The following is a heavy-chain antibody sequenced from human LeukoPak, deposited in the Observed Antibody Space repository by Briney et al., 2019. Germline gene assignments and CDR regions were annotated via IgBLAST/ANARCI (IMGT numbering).Heavy chain of an antibody. D-gene: IGHD4-23*01. CDR2: IYPRDSDT. J-gene: IGHJ4*02. CDR3: ARQNYGGNSGALDY. CDR1: GYIFTNYW. Sequence: NPGESLQISCKASGYIFTNYWIGWVRQLPGKGLEWRGIIYPRDSDTRYSPSFQGQVTISADKSISTVFLQWNSLKASDTAMYYCARQNYGGNSGALDYWGQGTLVTVSS. V-gene: IGHV5-51*01.